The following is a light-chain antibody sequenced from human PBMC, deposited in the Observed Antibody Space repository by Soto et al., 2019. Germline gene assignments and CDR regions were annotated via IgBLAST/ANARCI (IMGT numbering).Light chain of an antibody. Sequence: DIQMTQSPSTLSASVGDTVTITCRASQSISNWLAWYQQKPGQAPKLLIHKASTLESGVPSRFSGSGSATEFTLTICSLQPDDFATFYCPQYARFPYTFGQGTKLEIK. CDR1: QSISNW. J-gene: IGKJ2*01. CDR3: PQYARFPYT. V-gene: IGKV1-5*03. CDR2: KAS.